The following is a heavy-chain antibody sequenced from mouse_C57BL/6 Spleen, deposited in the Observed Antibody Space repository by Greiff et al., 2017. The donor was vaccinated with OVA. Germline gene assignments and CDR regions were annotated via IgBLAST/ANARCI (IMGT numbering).Heavy chain of an antibody. CDR1: GYSITSGYY. Sequence: EVQLVESGPGLVKPSQSLSLTCSVTGYSITSGYYWNWIRQFPGNKLEWMGYISYDGSNNYNPSLKNRISITRDTSKNQFFLKLNSVTTEDTATYYCASGGSYDGYYEAMDYWGQGTSVTVSS. V-gene: IGHV3-6*01. D-gene: IGHD2-3*01. CDR2: ISYDGSN. CDR3: ASGGSYDGYYEAMDY. J-gene: IGHJ4*01.